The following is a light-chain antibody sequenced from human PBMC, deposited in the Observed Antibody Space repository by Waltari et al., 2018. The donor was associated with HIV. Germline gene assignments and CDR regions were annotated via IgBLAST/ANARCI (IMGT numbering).Light chain of an antibody. Sequence: QLVLTQSPSPSASLGGSVKLTCPLTRGHTNYAITWHKQQPEKGRRYLITVKSDSSHSKGDGLPIRFACTRSCAVPYLFIASRQSEDEAHSFCQIWGTGLQVFGGGTYLAIL. CDR2: VKSDSSH. CDR1: RGHTNYA. CDR3: QIWGTGLQV. J-gene: IGLJ3*02. V-gene: IGLV4-69*02.